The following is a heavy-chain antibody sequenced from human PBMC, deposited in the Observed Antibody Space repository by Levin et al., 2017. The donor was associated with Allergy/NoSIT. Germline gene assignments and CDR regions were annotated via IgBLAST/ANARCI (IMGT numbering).Heavy chain of an antibody. D-gene: IGHD3-3*01. CDR2: ISGSGGST. V-gene: IGHV3-23*01. Sequence: GGSLRLSCAASGFTFSSYAMSWVRQAPGKGLVWVSAISGSGGSTYYADSVKGRFTISRDNSKNTLYLQMNSLRAEDTAVYYSAKDRLLEWFHEILGYWGQGTLVTVSA. CDR3: AKDRLLEWFHEILGY. J-gene: IGHJ4*02. CDR1: GFTFSSYA.